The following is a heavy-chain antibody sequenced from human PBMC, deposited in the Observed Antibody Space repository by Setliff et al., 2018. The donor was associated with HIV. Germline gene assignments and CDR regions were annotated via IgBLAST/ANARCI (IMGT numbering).Heavy chain of an antibody. CDR3: ARPGRSNYWDSFDY. J-gene: IGHJ4*02. CDR1: AFTFDDYG. D-gene: IGHD3-10*01. CDR2: INQYGSEK. Sequence: PGGSLRLSCAASAFTFDDYGMSWVRQAPGKGLEWVASINQYGSEKYYVDSVKGRFTISRDNAKKSLDLQMNSLRVDDTAVYYCARPGRSNYWDSFDYWGQGILVTVSS. V-gene: IGHV3-7*01.